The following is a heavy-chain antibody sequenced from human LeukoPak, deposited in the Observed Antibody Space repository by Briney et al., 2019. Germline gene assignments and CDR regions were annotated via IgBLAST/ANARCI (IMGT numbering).Heavy chain of an antibody. CDR3: ARGARKVYFYNFWSVYYPPHIFDY. CDR1: GFTFSSYA. Sequence: PGGSLRLSCAASGFTFSSYAMHRVRQAPGKGLEWVAVISYDGSNKYYADSVKGRFTISRDNSKNTLYLQMNSLRAEDTAVYYCARGARKVYFYNFWSVYYPPHIFDYWGQGTLVTVSS. J-gene: IGHJ4*02. D-gene: IGHD3-3*01. CDR2: ISYDGSNK. V-gene: IGHV3-30*01.